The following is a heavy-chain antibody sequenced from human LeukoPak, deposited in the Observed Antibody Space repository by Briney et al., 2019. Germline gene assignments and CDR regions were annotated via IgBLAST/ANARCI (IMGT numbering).Heavy chain of an antibody. CDR1: GFTVSSNY. CDR2: IYSGGST. CDR3: ARGLTTVTPLDI. Sequence: TGGSLRLSCAASGFTVSSNYMSWVRQAPGKGLEWVSVIYSGGSTYYADSVKGRFTISRDNSKNTLYLQMNSLRAEDTAVCYCARGLTTVTPLDIWGQGTMVTVSS. V-gene: IGHV3-66*02. J-gene: IGHJ3*02. D-gene: IGHD4-11*01.